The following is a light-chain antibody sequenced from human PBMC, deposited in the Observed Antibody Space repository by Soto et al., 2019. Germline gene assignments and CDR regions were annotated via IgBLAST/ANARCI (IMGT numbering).Light chain of an antibody. CDR3: QTWGTGFWV. J-gene: IGLJ3*02. CDR1: SGHSNYA. CDR2: LNSDGSH. V-gene: IGLV4-69*01. Sequence: QLVLTQSPSASASLGASVKLTCTLSSGHSNYAIAWHQQQPKKGPRYLMKLNSDGSHSKGDGIPVRFSGSSSGAERYLTISSLQSEDEADYYCQTWGTGFWVFGGGTKLTVL.